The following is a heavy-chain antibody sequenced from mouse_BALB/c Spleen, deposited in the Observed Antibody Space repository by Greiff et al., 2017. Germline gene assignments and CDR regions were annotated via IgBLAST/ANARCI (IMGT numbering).Heavy chain of an antibody. CDR3: TRWGTTVVHYFDY. Sequence: VHVKQSGTVLARPGASVKMSCKASGYSFTSYWMHWVKQRPGQGLEWIGAIYPGNSDTSYNQKFKGKAKLTAVTSASTAYMELSSLTNEDSAVYYCTRWGTTVVHYFDYWGQGTTLTVSS. CDR2: IYPGNSDT. CDR1: GYSFTSYW. D-gene: IGHD1-1*01. J-gene: IGHJ2*01. V-gene: IGHV1-5*01.